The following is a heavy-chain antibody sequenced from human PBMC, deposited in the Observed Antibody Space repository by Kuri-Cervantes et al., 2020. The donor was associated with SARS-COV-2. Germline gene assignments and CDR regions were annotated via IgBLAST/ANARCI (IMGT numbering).Heavy chain of an antibody. CDR2: ISYDGSNK. CDR1: GFTFSSYA. D-gene: IGHD1-26*01. V-gene: IGHV3-30-3*01. Sequence: GESLKISCTASGFTFSSYAMHWVRQAPGKGLEWVAVISYDGSNKYYADSVKGRFTISRDNSKNTLYLQINSLRAEDTAVYYCAREHPYSGSYYAPFDYWGQGTLVTVSS. J-gene: IGHJ4*02. CDR3: AREHPYSGSYYAPFDY.